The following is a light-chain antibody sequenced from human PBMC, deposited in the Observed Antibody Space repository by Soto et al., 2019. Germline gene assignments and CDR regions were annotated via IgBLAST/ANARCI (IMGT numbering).Light chain of an antibody. Sequence: EIVLTQSPVTLSLSPGERATLSCRARQSVTTFLAWYQQKPGQAPRLLIYDASKRATGIPARFSGSGSGTDFTVTISSLEPEDFAVYYCQQRTNWHLTFGGGTKVASK. J-gene: IGKJ4*01. CDR3: QQRTNWHLT. CDR1: QSVTTF. CDR2: DAS. V-gene: IGKV3-11*01.